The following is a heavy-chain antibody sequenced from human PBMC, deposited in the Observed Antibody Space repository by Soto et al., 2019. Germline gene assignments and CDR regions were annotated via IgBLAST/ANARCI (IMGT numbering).Heavy chain of an antibody. V-gene: IGHV3-23*01. CDR3: AKDALGDYFYYGMDV. Sequence: PGGSLRLSCAASGFTFSDYAMNWVRQAPGKGLEWVSAISSVGISTYYPDSVKGRFTMSRDNSRNTLYLQMNSLRAEDTAIYYCAKDALGDYFYYGMDVWGQGTTVTVSS. J-gene: IGHJ6*02. CDR1: GFTFSDYA. CDR2: ISSVGIST.